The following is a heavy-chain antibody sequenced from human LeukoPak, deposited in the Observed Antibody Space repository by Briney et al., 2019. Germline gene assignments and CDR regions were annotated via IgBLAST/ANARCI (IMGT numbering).Heavy chain of an antibody. CDR3: ATGSKGSYYYDSSTYDY. CDR2: FDPEDGET. J-gene: IGHJ4*02. Sequence: GASVKVSCKVSGYTLTELSMHWVRQAPGKGLEWRGGFDPEDGETIYAQKFQGRVTMTEDTSTDTAYMELSSLRSEDTAVYYCATGSKGSYYYDSSTYDYWGQGTLVTVSS. D-gene: IGHD3-22*01. V-gene: IGHV1-24*01. CDR1: GYTLTELS.